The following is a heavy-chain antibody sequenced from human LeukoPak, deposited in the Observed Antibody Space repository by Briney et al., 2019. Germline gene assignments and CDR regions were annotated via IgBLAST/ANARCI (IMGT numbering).Heavy chain of an antibody. D-gene: IGHD6-6*01. J-gene: IGHJ4*02. CDR3: ARVSRSISKELDY. CDR1: GFTFEEYS. V-gene: IGHV3-43*01. CDR2: IRWDGGTT. Sequence: GGSLRLSCAASGFTFEEYSMQWVRRPPGKGLEWVAVIRWDGGTTYYADSVKGRFTISRDNSKNTVYLQMNSLRAEDTAVYYCARVSRSISKELDYWGQGTLVTVSS.